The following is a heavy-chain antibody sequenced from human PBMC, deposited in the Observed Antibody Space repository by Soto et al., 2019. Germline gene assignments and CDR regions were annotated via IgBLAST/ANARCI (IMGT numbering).Heavy chain of an antibody. CDR2: IYTSGST. D-gene: IGHD6-13*01. J-gene: IGHJ5*02. CDR1: IGSLSNSS. Sequence: QVQLQESGPGLVKPSETLSLSCTVSIGSLSNSSWNWIRQPAGKGLEWIGRIYTSGSTTYNPSLRSRVTMAVDTSKNQFSLKLNSVTAADTAVYYCARSSHKESWFDPWGQGTLVTVSS. CDR3: ARSSHKESWFDP. V-gene: IGHV4-4*07.